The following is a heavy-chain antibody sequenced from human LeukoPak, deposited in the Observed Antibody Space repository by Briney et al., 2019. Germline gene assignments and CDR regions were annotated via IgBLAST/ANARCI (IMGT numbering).Heavy chain of an antibody. CDR3: ARDNKKTYYDFWSGLNWFDP. D-gene: IGHD3-3*01. V-gene: IGHV4-61*08. J-gene: IGHJ5*02. CDR1: GGSISSGGYY. Sequence: SETLSLTCTASGGSISSGGYYWSWIRQHPGKGLEWIGYIYYSGSTNYNPSLKSRVTISVDTSKNQFSLKLSSVTAADTAVYYCARDNKKTYYDFWSGLNWFDPWGQGTLVTVSS. CDR2: IYYSGST.